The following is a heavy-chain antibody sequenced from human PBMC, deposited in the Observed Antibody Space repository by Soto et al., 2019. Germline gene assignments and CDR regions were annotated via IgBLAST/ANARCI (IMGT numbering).Heavy chain of an antibody. CDR2: IDWDDDK. D-gene: IGHD1-26*01. J-gene: IGHJ4*02. CDR3: ARIPGRAYYFDY. V-gene: IGHV2-70*01. Sequence: SGPTLVNPTQTLTLTCTFSGFSLSTSGMCVSWIRQPSGKALEWLALIDWDDDKYYSTSLKTRLTISKGTSKNQVVLTMTNMDPVDTATYYCARIPGRAYYFDYWGQGTLVTVS. CDR1: GFSLSTSGMC.